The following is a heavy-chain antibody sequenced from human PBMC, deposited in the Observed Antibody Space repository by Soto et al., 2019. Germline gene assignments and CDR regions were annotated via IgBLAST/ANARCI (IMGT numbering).Heavy chain of an antibody. Sequence: QAQLVQSGAEVKKPGASVNVSCKASVYDYVTYAITWVRQRPGQGLEWMGWISTLNGNTNYAQNFQGRVTMTTDTSTRIVNLELRSLRSDDTAVYYCARRVQVWLPDYYGVDVWGQGTTVTVSS. CDR2: ISTLNGNT. J-gene: IGHJ6*02. CDR3: ARRVQVWLPDYYGVDV. D-gene: IGHD5-18*01. CDR1: VYDYVTYA. V-gene: IGHV1-18*01.